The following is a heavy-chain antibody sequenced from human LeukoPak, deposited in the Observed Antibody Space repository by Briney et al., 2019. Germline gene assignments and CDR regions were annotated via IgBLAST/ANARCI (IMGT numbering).Heavy chain of an antibody. CDR1: GGSISSYY. V-gene: IGHV4-59*01. Sequence: SETLSLTCTVSGGSISSYYWSWLRQPPGKGLEWIGYIYYSGSTNYNPSLKNRVTISVDTSKSQFSLKLSSVTAADTAVYYCARHGTPGTNLNWFDPWGQGTLVTVSS. CDR2: IYYSGST. CDR3: ARHGTPGTNLNWFDP. D-gene: IGHD1-1*01. J-gene: IGHJ5*02.